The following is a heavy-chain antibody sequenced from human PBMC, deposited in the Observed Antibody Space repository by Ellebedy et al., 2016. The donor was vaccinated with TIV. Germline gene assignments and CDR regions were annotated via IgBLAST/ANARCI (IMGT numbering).Heavy chain of an antibody. V-gene: IGHV3-53*01. CDR3: ARRITGTYGDDALDI. Sequence: GGSLRLSCAASGFTVSYTYMSWVRQAPGKGLEWVSVIHTGGDTYYADSVKGRFTISRDSSKNTLYLQMNSLRAEDTAVYYCARRITGTYGDDALDIWGQGTMVTVPS. CDR1: GFTVSYTY. CDR2: IHTGGDT. D-gene: IGHD1-20*01. J-gene: IGHJ3*02.